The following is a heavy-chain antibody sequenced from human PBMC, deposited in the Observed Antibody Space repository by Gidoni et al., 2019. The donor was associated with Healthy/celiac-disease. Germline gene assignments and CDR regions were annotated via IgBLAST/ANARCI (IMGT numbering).Heavy chain of an antibody. CDR3: ARHSEWTWIQLWLLRGAFDI. J-gene: IGHJ3*02. V-gene: IGHV4-39*01. CDR2: IYYSGST. CDR1: GGSISSSSYY. Sequence: QLQLQESGPGLVKPSETLPLPCTVSGGSISSSSYYWGWIRQPPGKGLEWIGSIYYSGSTYYNPSLKSRVTISVGTSKNQFSLKLSSVTAADTAVYYCARHSEWTWIQLWLLRGAFDIWGQGTMVTVAS. D-gene: IGHD5-18*01.